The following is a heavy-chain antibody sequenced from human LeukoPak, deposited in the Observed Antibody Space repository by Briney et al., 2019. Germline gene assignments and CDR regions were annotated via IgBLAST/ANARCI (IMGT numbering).Heavy chain of an antibody. CDR2: ISAYNGNT. CDR1: GYTFTSYG. D-gene: IGHD2-2*01. Sequence: ASVKVSCKASGYTFTSYGIGWVRQAPGQGLEWMGWISAYNGNTNYAQKLQGRVTMTTDTSTSTAYMELRSLRSDDTAVYYCARLSEGVRGCSSTSCYPISAFDPWGQGTLVTVSS. J-gene: IGHJ5*02. CDR3: ARLSEGVRGCSSTSCYPISAFDP. V-gene: IGHV1-18*01.